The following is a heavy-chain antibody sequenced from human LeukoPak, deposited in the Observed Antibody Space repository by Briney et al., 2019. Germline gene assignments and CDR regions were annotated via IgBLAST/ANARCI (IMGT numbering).Heavy chain of an antibody. CDR1: GGTFSRYA. CDR3: ARDRKSGYSYASEY. Sequence: SVKVSCKASGGTFSRYAVSWVRQAPGQGLEWMGGIIPIFGTANYAQKFQGRVTIAADESTSTAYMELSSLRSEDTAVYYCARDRKSGYSYASEYWGQGTLVTVSS. D-gene: IGHD5-18*01. V-gene: IGHV1-69*13. CDR2: IIPIFGTA. J-gene: IGHJ4*02.